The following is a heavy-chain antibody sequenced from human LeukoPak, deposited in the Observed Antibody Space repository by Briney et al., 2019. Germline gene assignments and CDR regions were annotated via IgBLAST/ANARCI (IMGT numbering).Heavy chain of an antibody. CDR3: AKDVERKGDTAMAFDY. CDR2: IRYDGSNK. CDR1: GFTFSSYG. D-gene: IGHD5-18*01. J-gene: IGHJ4*02. Sequence: HSGGSLRLSCAASGFTFSSYGMHWVRQAPGKGLEWVAFIRYDGSNKYYADSVKGRFTISRDNSKNTLYLQMNSLRAEDTAVYYCAKDVERKGDTAMAFDYWGQGTLVTVSS. V-gene: IGHV3-30*02.